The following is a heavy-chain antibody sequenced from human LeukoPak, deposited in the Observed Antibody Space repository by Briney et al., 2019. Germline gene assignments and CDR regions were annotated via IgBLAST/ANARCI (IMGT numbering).Heavy chain of an antibody. J-gene: IGHJ4*02. CDR1: AFTFSNYW. CDR2: IKPDGSEK. V-gene: IGHV3-7*01. D-gene: IGHD1-26*01. CDR3: AREGGSGTERYFDY. Sequence: GGSLRLSCAASAFTFSNYWMGWVRQAPGKGLEWVANIKPDGSEKYYVDSVKGRFTISRDNAKKSLNLQMNSLRADDTAVYYCAREGGSGTERYFDYWGQGTLVTVSS.